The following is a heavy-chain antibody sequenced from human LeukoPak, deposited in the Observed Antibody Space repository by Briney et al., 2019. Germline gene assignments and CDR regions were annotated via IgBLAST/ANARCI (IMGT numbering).Heavy chain of an antibody. V-gene: IGHV1-46*01. J-gene: IGHJ3*02. CDR3: ARENFWVSGRDAFDI. CDR1: GYTFTKSY. CDR2: INPGGDNT. Sequence: ASVKVSCKASGYTFTKSYIHWVRQAPGQQLEWMGLINPGGDNTKYAQNFQGRVTMTSDTSARTVYMELSSLRSEDTAVYYCARENFWVSGRDAFDIWGQGTMVTVSS. D-gene: IGHD3-10*01.